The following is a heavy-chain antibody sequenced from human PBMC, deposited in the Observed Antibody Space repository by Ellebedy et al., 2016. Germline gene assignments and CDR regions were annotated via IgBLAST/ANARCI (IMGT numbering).Heavy chain of an antibody. CDR3: ARDPYRRFFDY. J-gene: IGHJ4*02. Sequence: SETLSLTXAVYGGSFSGYYWSWIRQPPGKGLEWIGEINHSGGTNYNPSLKSRVTISVDTSKNQFSLNLRSVTAADTALYYCARDPYRRFFDYWGQGSLVTVSS. CDR2: INHSGGT. V-gene: IGHV4-34*01. CDR1: GGSFSGYY. D-gene: IGHD4-17*01.